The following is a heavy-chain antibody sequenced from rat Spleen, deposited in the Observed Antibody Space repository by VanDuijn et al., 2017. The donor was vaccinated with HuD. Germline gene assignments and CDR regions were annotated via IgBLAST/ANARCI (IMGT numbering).Heavy chain of an antibody. CDR3: ARIGDGSYYYGVMDA. J-gene: IGHJ4*01. CDR1: GFSLTNYN. Sequence: QVQLKESGPGLVQPSQTLSLTCTVSGFSLTNYNVHWVRQPTGKGLEWMGVIWTGGSTAYNSLLKSRLSISRDTSKSQVFLKMNSRQTEDTAMYFCARIGDGSYYYGVMDAWGQGASVTVSS. D-gene: IGHD1-12*02. V-gene: IGHV2-30*01. CDR2: IWTGGST.